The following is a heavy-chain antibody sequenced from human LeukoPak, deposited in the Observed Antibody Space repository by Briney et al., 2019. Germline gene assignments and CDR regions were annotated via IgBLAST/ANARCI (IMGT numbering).Heavy chain of an antibody. J-gene: IGHJ4*02. CDR2: IKSKTDGGTT. Sequence: PGGSLRLSCAASGFTFSNAWMSWVRQAPGKGLEWVGRIKSKTDGGTTDYAAPVKGRFTISRDDSKNTLYLQMNSLRAEDTAVYYCAKDRPAYYYGSGSYYIADYFDYWGQGTLVTVSS. D-gene: IGHD3-10*01. CDR3: AKDRPAYYYGSGSYYIADYFDY. CDR1: GFTFSNAW. V-gene: IGHV3-15*01.